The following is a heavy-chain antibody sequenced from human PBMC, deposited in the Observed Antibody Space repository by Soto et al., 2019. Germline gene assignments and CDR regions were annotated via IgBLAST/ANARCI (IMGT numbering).Heavy chain of an antibody. D-gene: IGHD6-25*01. V-gene: IGHV4-39*01. CDR2: INYSGSS. J-gene: IGHJ6*01. CDR3: ARLALKFSGSRVTSMYGIDV. CDR1: GGSINSNNYF. Sequence: PSETLSLTCIVSGGSINSNNYFWGWIRQPPGKGLEWIGSINYSGSSYYSPSLNSRLTMSVDTSKNQFSLKPSSVTAADTAVYYCARLALKFSGSRVTSMYGIDVWGKGTTVTVSS.